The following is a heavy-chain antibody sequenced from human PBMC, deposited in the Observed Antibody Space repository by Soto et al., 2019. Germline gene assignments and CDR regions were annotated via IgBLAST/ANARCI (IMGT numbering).Heavy chain of an antibody. Sequence: GGSLRLSCAASGFTFSSYGMHWVRQAPGKGLEWVAVISYDGINRYYVDSVRGRFTISRDNSKNTLYLQMNSLRAEDTAVYYCAKEGHYDFWSGYYPPPGYYYGMDVWGQGTTVTVSS. CDR3: AKEGHYDFWSGYYPPPGYYYGMDV. CDR1: GFTFSSYG. D-gene: IGHD3-3*01. V-gene: IGHV3-30*18. CDR2: ISYDGINR. J-gene: IGHJ6*02.